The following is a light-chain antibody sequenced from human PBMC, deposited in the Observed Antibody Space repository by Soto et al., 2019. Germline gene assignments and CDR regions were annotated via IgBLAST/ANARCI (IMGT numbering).Light chain of an antibody. CDR1: SSDVGGYNS. CDR2: DVS. Sequence: QSALTQPASVSGSPGQSITISCTGTSSDVGGYNSVSWYQHHPGEAPKLMIYDVSNRPSGVSSRFSGSKSANTASLTISGLQAEDEADYYCSSYTSGNTRYVFGTGTKLTVL. CDR3: SSYTSGNTRYV. V-gene: IGLV2-14*03. J-gene: IGLJ1*01.